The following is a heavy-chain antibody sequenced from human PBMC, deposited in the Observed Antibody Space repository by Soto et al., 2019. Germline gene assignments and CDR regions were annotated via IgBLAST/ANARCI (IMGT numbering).Heavy chain of an antibody. J-gene: IGHJ6*03. V-gene: IGHV3-23*01. D-gene: IGHD1-26*01. CDR1: GFTFSSYA. CDR2: ISGSGGST. CDR3: SKGAGELRLGSYMDV. Sequence: EVQLLESGGGLVQPGGSLRLSCAASGFTFSSYAMSWVRQAPGKGLEWVAAISGSGGSTYYADSVKGRFTISRDNSKNKLYLQMNSLRAEDTAVYYCSKGAGELRLGSYMDVWGKGTTVTVSS.